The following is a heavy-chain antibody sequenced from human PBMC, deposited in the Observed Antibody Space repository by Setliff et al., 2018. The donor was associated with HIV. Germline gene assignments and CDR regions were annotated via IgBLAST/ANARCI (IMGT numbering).Heavy chain of an antibody. D-gene: IGHD4-17*01. CDR2: INHSGST. Sequence: KPSETLSLTCTVFGGSMNNYYWNWIRQSPGKGLEWIGEINHSGSTNYNPSLKSRVTISVDTSKNQFSLKLRSVTAADTAVYYCARDPPGYGDSNDYWGQGTLVTASS. V-gene: IGHV4-34*01. J-gene: IGHJ4*02. CDR1: GGSMNNYY. CDR3: ARDPPGYGDSNDY.